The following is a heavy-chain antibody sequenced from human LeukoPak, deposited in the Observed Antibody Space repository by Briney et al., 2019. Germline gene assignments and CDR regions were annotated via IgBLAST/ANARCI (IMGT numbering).Heavy chain of an antibody. V-gene: IGHV4-59*08. CDR1: GDSIRSYY. J-gene: IGHJ4*01. CDR3: ASHGSSGHDPLT. CDR2: IYYTGST. D-gene: IGHD5-12*01. Sequence: PSETPSLTCTVSGDSIRSYYWNWIRRPPGKGLEWIGYIYYTGSTSYNPSLTGRVTISLDTSKSQFSLRLTSVTAADTAVYYCASHGSSGHDPLTWGQGTLVTVSS.